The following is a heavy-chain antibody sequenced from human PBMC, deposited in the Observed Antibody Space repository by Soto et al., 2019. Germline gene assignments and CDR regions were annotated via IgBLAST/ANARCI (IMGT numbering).Heavy chain of an antibody. CDR2: ISYDGSNK. J-gene: IGHJ4*02. Sequence: ESGGGVVQPGRSLRLSCAASGFTFSSYGMHWVRQAPGKGLEWVAVISYDGSNKYYADSVKGRFTISRDDSKNTLYLQMNSLRAEDTAVYYCAKDLYSYGPFDYWGQGTLVTVSS. CDR1: GFTFSSYG. V-gene: IGHV3-30*18. CDR3: AKDLYSYGPFDY. D-gene: IGHD5-18*01.